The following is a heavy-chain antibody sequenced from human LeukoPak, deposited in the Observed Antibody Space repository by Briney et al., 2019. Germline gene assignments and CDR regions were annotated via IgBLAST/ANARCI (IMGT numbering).Heavy chain of an antibody. CDR1: GFTFSSYW. J-gene: IGHJ4*02. CDR2: ISPDGSTT. D-gene: IGHD1-1*01. V-gene: IGHV3-74*01. Sequence: SGGSLRLSCAASGFTFSSYWMHWVRQAPGKGLVWVSRISPDGSTTGHADSVKGRFTTSRDNAKNTLFLQMNSLRAEDTAVYYCAKDLAVQTDYWGQGTLVTVSS. CDR3: AKDLAVQTDY.